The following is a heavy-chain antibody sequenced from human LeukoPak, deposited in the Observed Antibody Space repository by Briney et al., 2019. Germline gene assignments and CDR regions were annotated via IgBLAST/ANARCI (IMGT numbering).Heavy chain of an antibody. CDR3: ARDRIVGAVGIDY. V-gene: IGHV3-74*01. CDR2: INSDGSST. J-gene: IGHJ4*02. Sequence: PGGSLRLSCAASGFTFSNHWMHWVRQAPGKGLVWVSRINSDGSSTTYADSVKGRFTISRDNAKNTLYLQMNSLRAEDTAVYYCARDRIVGAVGIDYWGQGTLVTVSS. CDR1: GFTFSNHW. D-gene: IGHD1-26*01.